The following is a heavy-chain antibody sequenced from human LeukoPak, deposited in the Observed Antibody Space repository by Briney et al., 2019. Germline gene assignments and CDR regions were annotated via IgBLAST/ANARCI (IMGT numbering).Heavy chain of an antibody. CDR2: ISSSSSYI. D-gene: IGHD3-22*01. CDR1: GFTFSSYS. V-gene: IGHV3-21*01. Sequence: GGSLSLSCAASGFTFSSYSMNWVRQAPGKGLEWVSSISSSSSYIYYADSVKGRFTISRDNAKNSLYLQMNSLRAEDTAVYYCARDMEYYYDSSGFASCDDWGQGSLVTVSS. CDR3: ARDMEYYYDSSGFASCDD. J-gene: IGHJ4*02.